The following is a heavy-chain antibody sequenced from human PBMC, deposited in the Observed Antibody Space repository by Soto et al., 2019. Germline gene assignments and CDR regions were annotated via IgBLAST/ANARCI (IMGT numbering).Heavy chain of an antibody. CDR3: AGMVRGDRYYYYYMDV. CDR1: GGSFSGYY. V-gene: IGHV4-34*01. J-gene: IGHJ6*03. D-gene: IGHD3-10*01. CDR2: INHSGST. Sequence: SETLSLTCAVYGGSFSGYYWSWIRQPPGKGLEWIGEINHSGSTNYNPSLKSRVTISVDTSKNQFSLKLSSVTAADTAVYYCAGMVRGDRYYYYYMDVWGKGTTVTVSS.